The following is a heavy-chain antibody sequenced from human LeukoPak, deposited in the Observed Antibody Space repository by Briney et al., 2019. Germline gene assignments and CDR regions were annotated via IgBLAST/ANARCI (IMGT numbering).Heavy chain of an antibody. CDR3: ARGRNGSGTFDY. Sequence: SETLSLTCAVHGGSFSGYYWSWIRQPPGKGLEWIGEINHSGSTNYNPSLKSRVTISVDTSKNQFSLKLSSVTAADTAVYYCARGRNGSGTFDYWGQGTLVTVSS. D-gene: IGHD3-10*01. J-gene: IGHJ4*02. CDR1: GGSFSGYY. V-gene: IGHV4-34*01. CDR2: INHSGST.